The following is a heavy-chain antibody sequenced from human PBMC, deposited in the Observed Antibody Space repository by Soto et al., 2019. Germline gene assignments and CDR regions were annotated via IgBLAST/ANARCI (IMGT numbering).Heavy chain of an antibody. V-gene: IGHV3-11*01. D-gene: IGHD1-1*01. CDR2: ISSSGSTI. Sequence: QVQLVESGGGLVKPGGSLRLSCAASGFTFSDYYMSWIRQAPGKGLEWGSYISSSGSTIYYADSVKGRFTISRDNAKNSLYLQMNSLRAADTAVSYCAREPLTGTMYYYYYGMDVWGQGNTVTVSS. CDR1: GFTFSDYY. J-gene: IGHJ6*01. CDR3: AREPLTGTMYYYYYGMDV.